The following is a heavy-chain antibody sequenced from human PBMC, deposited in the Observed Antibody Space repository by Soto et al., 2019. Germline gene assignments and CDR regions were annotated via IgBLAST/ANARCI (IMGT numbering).Heavy chain of an antibody. CDR1: GYTFTGHY. V-gene: IGHV1-2*02. Sequence: QVQLVQSGAEVKPPGASVKVSCKASGYTFTGHYMHWVRQVSGKRLEHLGWLKSDNGGTYYAPKFQGRVTLTMDTFTSTAYMELNGLQSDDTAVYFCARDLCPLGSGTACPLSGLDIWGQGTTVVVS. D-gene: IGHD3-10*01. CDR3: ARDLCPLGSGTACPLSGLDI. J-gene: IGHJ6*02. CDR2: LKSDNGGT.